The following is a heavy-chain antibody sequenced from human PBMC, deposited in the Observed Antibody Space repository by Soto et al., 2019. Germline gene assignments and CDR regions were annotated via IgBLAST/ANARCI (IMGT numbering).Heavy chain of an antibody. Sequence: SETLSLTCAVSGGSISSYYWSWIRQPPGKGLEWIGYIYYSGSTNYNPSLKSRITISIDTSKNQFSLKLNSVTAADTAVYYCAREYSSSWYNWFDPWGQGTLVTVSS. CDR3: AREYSSSWYNWFDP. CDR1: GGSISSYY. D-gene: IGHD6-13*01. CDR2: IYYSGST. J-gene: IGHJ5*02. V-gene: IGHV4-59*01.